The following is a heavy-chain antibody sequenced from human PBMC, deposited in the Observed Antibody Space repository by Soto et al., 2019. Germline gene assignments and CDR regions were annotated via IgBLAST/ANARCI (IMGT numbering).Heavy chain of an antibody. D-gene: IGHD3-22*01. V-gene: IGHV3-21*01. CDR3: ASKGTMIVGDAFDI. Sequence: GGSLRLSCAASGFTFSSYSMNWVRQAPGKGLEWVSSISSSSSYIYYADSVKGRFTISRDNAKNSLYLQMNSLRAEDTAVYYCASKGTMIVGDAFDIWGQGAMVTVSS. CDR1: GFTFSSYS. J-gene: IGHJ3*02. CDR2: ISSSSSYI.